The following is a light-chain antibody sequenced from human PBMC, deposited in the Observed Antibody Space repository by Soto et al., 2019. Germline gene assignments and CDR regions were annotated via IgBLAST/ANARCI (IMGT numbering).Light chain of an antibody. CDR2: EGS. J-gene: IGLJ3*02. V-gene: IGLV2-23*01. Sequence: QSALTQPPSASGSPGQSVAISCTGTSSDVGGYNYVSWYQQHPGKAPKLMIYEGSKRPSGVSKRFSGSKSGNTASLTISGLQAEDEADYYCCSYAGSSTWVFGGGTKLTVL. CDR3: CSYAGSSTWV. CDR1: SSDVGGYNY.